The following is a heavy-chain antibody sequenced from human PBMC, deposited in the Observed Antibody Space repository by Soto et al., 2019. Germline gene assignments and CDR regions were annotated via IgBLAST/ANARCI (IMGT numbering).Heavy chain of an antibody. Sequence: QVQLQESGPGLVKPSQTLSLTCTVSGGSISSGGYYWSWIRQHPGKGLEWIGYIYYSGSTYYNPSLKSRVTISVDTSKNQFSLKLSSVTAADTAVYYCAREQRDRFLEWLPSYYYYGMDVWGQGTTVTVSS. D-gene: IGHD3-3*01. V-gene: IGHV4-31*03. CDR2: IYYSGST. CDR3: AREQRDRFLEWLPSYYYYGMDV. CDR1: GGSISSGGYY. J-gene: IGHJ6*02.